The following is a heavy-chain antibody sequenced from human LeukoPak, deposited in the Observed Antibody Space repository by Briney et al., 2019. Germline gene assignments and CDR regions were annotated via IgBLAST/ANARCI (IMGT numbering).Heavy chain of an antibody. CDR1: GGSISSGSYY. J-gene: IGHJ3*02. D-gene: IGHD3-3*01. Sequence: SETLSLTCTVSGGSISSGSYYWGWIRQPAGKGLEWIGRIYTSGSTNYNPSLKSRVTISVDTSKNQFSLKLSSVTAADTAVYYCARRRRDFWSGYYLFAFDIWGQGTMVTVSS. V-gene: IGHV4-61*02. CDR3: ARRRRDFWSGYYLFAFDI. CDR2: IYTSGST.